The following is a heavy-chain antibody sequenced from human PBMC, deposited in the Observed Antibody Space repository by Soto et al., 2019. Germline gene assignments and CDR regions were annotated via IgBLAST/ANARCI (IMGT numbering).Heavy chain of an antibody. Sequence: SETLSLTCTVYGGSFSGYYWTWIRLPPGKGLEWIGEINHTGSTTYSPSLKSRVTISLDTSNNHFSLRVTSVTAADTAVYYCVRRVAVKPRYYFDYWGQGTLVTVSS. CDR1: GGSFSGYY. J-gene: IGHJ4*02. V-gene: IGHV4-34*01. CDR2: INHTGST. D-gene: IGHD6-19*01. CDR3: VRRVAVKPRYYFDY.